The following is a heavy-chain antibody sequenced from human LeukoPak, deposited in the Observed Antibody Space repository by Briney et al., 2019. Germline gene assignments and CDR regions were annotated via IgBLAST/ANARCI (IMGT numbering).Heavy chain of an antibody. CDR2: ISAYNGNT. CDR3: ARDQTSSGWKGSFDY. V-gene: IGHV1-18*01. Sequence: GASVSVSCKASGYTFTSYGISWVRQAPGQGLEWMGWISAYNGNTNYAQKLQGRVTMTTDTSTGTAYMELRSLRSDDTAVYYCARDQTSSGWKGSFDYWGQGTLVTVSS. J-gene: IGHJ4*02. D-gene: IGHD6-19*01. CDR1: GYTFTSYG.